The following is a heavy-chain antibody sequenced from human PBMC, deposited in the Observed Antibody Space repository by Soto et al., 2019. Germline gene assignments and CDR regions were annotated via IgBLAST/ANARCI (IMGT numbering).Heavy chain of an antibody. J-gene: IGHJ6*02. Sequence: GDSSQIGSTYYNPSLKSRVTISVDTSKNQFSLKLSSVTAADTAVYYCARDHQTRYCISTSCEGAPYYYYGMDVWGQGTTVTVSS. CDR2: SSQIGST. V-gene: IGHV4-31*02. CDR3: ARDHQTRYCISTSCEGAPYYYYGMDV. D-gene: IGHD2-2*01.